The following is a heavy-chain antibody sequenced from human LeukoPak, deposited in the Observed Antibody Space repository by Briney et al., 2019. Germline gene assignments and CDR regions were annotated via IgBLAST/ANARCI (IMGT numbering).Heavy chain of an antibody. D-gene: IGHD6-19*01. CDR2: IIPIFGTA. J-gene: IGHJ4*02. CDR1: GGTFSSYA. Sequence: SVKVSCKASGGTFSSYAISWVRQAPGQGLEWMGGIIPIFGTANYAQKFQGRVTITTDESTSTAYMELRSLTFDDTAVYYCAREAGIAVAHFDHWGQGTLVTVSS. CDR3: AREAGIAVAHFDH. V-gene: IGHV1-69*05.